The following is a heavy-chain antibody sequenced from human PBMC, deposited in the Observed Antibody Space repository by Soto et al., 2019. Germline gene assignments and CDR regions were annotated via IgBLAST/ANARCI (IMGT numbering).Heavy chain of an antibody. CDR3: ARAGIAAAGYFDY. CDR2: INHSGST. D-gene: IGHD6-13*01. CDR1: GGSFSGYY. J-gene: IGHJ4*02. V-gene: IGHV4-34*01. Sequence: SETLSLTCAVYGGSFSGYYWSWVRQSPRKGLEWIGEINHSGSTNYNPSLKSRVTISVDTSKNQFSLKLSSVTAADTAVYYCARAGIAAAGYFDYWGQGTLVTVSS.